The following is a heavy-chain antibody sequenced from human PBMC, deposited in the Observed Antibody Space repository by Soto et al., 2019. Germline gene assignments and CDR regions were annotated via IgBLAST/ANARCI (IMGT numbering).Heavy chain of an antibody. CDR3: ATSMGIAVVKRYFDY. CDR2: FDPEDGET. D-gene: IGHD6-19*01. V-gene: IGHV1-24*01. Sequence: ASVKVSCKVSGYTLTELSMHWVRQAPGKGLEWMGVFDPEDGETIYAQKFQGRVTMTEDTSTDTAYMELSSLRSEDTAVYYCATSMGIAVVKRYFDYWGQGTLVTVSS. J-gene: IGHJ4*02. CDR1: GYTLTELS.